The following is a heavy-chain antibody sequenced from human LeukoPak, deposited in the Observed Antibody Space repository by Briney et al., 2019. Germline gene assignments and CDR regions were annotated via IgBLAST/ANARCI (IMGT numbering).Heavy chain of an antibody. D-gene: IGHD4-17*01. CDR1: GFTFSNFG. V-gene: IGHV3-23*01. CDR2: IGGSAGST. J-gene: IGHJ4*02. CDR3: AKGSTFGDLNYFDS. Sequence: GGSLRLSCAASGFTFSNFGMSWVRQAPGKGLEWVSTIGGSAGSTHYADSVKGRFTISRDTSKNMLYLQMTSLRAEDTALYYCAKGSTFGDLNYFDSWGQGALVSVSS.